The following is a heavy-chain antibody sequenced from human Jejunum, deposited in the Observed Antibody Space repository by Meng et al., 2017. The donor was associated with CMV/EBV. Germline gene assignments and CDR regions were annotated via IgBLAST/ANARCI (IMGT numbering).Heavy chain of an antibody. CDR3: ASLPTTVSTDDAFDI. CDR2: IYYSGST. J-gene: IGHJ3*02. Sequence: SVSSGYSYWSWIRQPPGKELELIGYIYYSGSTNYNPSLKSRVTISVDTSKNQFSLKLSSVTATDTAVYYCASLPTTVSTDDAFDIWGRGTMVTVSS. D-gene: IGHD4-17*01. V-gene: IGHV4-61*01. CDR1: SVSSGYSY.